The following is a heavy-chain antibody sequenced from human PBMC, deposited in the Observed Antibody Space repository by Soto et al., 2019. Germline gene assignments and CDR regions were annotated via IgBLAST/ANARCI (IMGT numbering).Heavy chain of an antibody. CDR2: ISGSGGST. Sequence: GGSLRLSCAASGFTFSSYAMSWVRPAPGKGLEWVSAISGSGGSTYYADSVKGRFTISRDNSKNTLYLQMNSLRAEDTAVYYCAKGGCSGGSCYSGTGSDYWGQGTLVTVSS. CDR1: GFTFSSYA. J-gene: IGHJ4*02. V-gene: IGHV3-23*01. D-gene: IGHD2-15*01. CDR3: AKGGCSGGSCYSGTGSDY.